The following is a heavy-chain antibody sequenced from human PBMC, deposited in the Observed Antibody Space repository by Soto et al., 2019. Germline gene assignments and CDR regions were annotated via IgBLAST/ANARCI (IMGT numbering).Heavy chain of an antibody. CDR2: ISYDGSNK. D-gene: IGHD2-2*02. Sequence: GGSLRLSCAASGFTFSSYAMHWVRQAPGKGLEWVAVISYDGSNKYYADSVKGRFTISRDNSKNTLYLQMNSLRAEDTAVYYCARERYCSSTSCYIVGCYGMDVWGQGTTVTVSS. CDR1: GFTFSSYA. V-gene: IGHV3-30-3*01. CDR3: ARERYCSSTSCYIVGCYGMDV. J-gene: IGHJ6*02.